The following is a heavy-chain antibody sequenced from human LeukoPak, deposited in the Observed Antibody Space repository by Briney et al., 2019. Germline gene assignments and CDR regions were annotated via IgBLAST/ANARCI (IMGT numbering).Heavy chain of an antibody. D-gene: IGHD2-2*01. Sequence: PSETLSLTSTVSGGSIDSYYWSWIRQPPGKGLEWIGYIYYTGSTEYHPSRKSRVTISLDTSKNQFSQKLTSVTAADTAVYYCARVYQSAEYYFDYWGQGNLVSVSS. CDR3: ARVYQSAEYYFDY. J-gene: IGHJ4*02. V-gene: IGHV4-59*01. CDR2: IYYTGST. CDR1: GGSIDSYY.